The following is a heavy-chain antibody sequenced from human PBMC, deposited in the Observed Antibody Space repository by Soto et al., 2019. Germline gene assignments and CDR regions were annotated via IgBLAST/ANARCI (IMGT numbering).Heavy chain of an antibody. V-gene: IGHV3-11*01. CDR1: GFTFSDYY. D-gene: IGHD5-12*01. CDR3: ARVLNGYSGYARYYFDS. J-gene: IGHJ4*01. Sequence: QVQLVESGGGLVKPGGSLRLSCAASGFTFSDYYMSWIRQAPGKGLEWISYISGSSATIYYADSVQGRFTISRDNAKNSLYLQMSSLRAEDTAVYYCARVLNGYSGYARYYFDSWGHGTLVTVSS. CDR2: ISGSSATI.